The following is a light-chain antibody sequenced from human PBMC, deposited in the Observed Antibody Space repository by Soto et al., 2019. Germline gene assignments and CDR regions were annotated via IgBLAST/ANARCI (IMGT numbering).Light chain of an antibody. Sequence: DIQMTQSLPTLSASVGDRVTITCQASQDIGNFLSWYQQKPGKVPKLLIFDASNLETGVPSRFSGSGSGTDFTFTISSLQPEDIATYDCQQYDNLPLTFGGGTKVEIK. CDR1: QDIGNF. CDR3: QQYDNLPLT. V-gene: IGKV1-33*01. CDR2: DAS. J-gene: IGKJ4*01.